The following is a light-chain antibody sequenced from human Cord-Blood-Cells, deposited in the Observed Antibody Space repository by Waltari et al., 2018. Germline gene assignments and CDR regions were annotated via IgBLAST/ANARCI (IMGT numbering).Light chain of an antibody. CDR2: EGS. Sequence: QSALTQPASVSGSPGQSITISCTGTSSDVGSYNLVSWYQQHPGKAPKLMIYEGSKRPSGVSHRFSGSKSGNTASLTISGLQAEDEADYYCCSYVGSSTLVFGGGTKLTVL. CDR1: SSDVGSYNL. J-gene: IGLJ3*02. V-gene: IGLV2-23*01. CDR3: CSYVGSSTLV.